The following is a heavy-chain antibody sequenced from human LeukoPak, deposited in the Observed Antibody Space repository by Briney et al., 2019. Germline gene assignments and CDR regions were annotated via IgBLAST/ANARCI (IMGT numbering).Heavy chain of an antibody. Sequence: SETLSLTCTVSAGSISSGDYYWSWVRQPAGKGLEWIGRIYSPGTNYNYNPSLKSRVTISIDTSKKQFSLRLTSVTAADTAVYYCVRGIGTSYDSSRDAFDIWGQGTMVSVSS. CDR1: AGSISSGDYY. CDR3: VRGIGTSYDSSRDAFDI. V-gene: IGHV4-61*02. CDR2: IYSPGT. D-gene: IGHD3-22*01. J-gene: IGHJ3*02.